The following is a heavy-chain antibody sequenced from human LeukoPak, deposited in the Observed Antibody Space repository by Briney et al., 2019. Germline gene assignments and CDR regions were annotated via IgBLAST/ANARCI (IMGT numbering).Heavy chain of an antibody. CDR3: AKDSQLVFGYFDY. CDR2: ISGSGGST. CDR1: GFTFSSYA. V-gene: IGHV3-23*01. D-gene: IGHD6-13*01. J-gene: IGHJ4*02. Sequence: GSLRLSCAASGFTFSSYAMSWVRQAPGKGLEWVPAISGSGGSTFYADSVKGRFTISRDNSKNTLYLQMNSLRVEDTAVYYCAKDSQLVFGYFDYWGQGTLVTVSS.